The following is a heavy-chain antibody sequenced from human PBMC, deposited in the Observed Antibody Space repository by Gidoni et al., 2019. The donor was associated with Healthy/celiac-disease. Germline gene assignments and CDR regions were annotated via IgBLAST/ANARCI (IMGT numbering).Heavy chain of an antibody. Sequence: EVQLVESAGGVVQPGGSLRLSCAASGFTHSSSWMTWVRKAPGKGLAGVTNIKQDGSEKYYVDSVKGRFTISRDNAKNSLYLQMNSLRAEDTAVYYCASQIISSSWYYFDNWGQRTLVTVSS. D-gene: IGHD6-13*01. J-gene: IGHJ4*02. CDR3: ASQIISSSWYYFDN. CDR2: IKQDGSEK. CDR1: GFTHSSSW. V-gene: IGHV3-7*01.